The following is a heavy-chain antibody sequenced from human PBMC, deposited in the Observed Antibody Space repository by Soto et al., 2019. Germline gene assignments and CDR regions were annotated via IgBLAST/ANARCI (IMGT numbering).Heavy chain of an antibody. CDR2: INHSGST. CDR1: GGSFSGYY. CDR3: AAHLKTTVTAYWYFDL. Sequence: QVHLQQWGAGLLKPSETLSLTCAVYGGSFSGYYWSWIRQPPGKGLEWIGEINHSGSTNFNPSLKSRVSISVDTSKKQCSLKLSSVTAADTAVYYCAAHLKTTVTAYWYFDLWGRGTLVTVSS. J-gene: IGHJ2*01. V-gene: IGHV4-34*01. D-gene: IGHD4-17*01.